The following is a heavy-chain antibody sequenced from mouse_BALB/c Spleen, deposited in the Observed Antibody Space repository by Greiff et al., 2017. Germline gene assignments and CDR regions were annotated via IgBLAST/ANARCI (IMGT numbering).Heavy chain of an antibody. Sequence: EVHLVESGPSLVKPSQTLSLTCSVTGDSITSGYWNWIRKFPGNKLEYMGYISYSGSTYYNPSLKSRISITRDTSKNQYYLQLNSVTTEDTATYYCARENFAWFAYWGQGTLVTVSA. CDR1: GDSITSGY. CDR3: ARENFAWFAY. V-gene: IGHV3-8*02. J-gene: IGHJ3*01. CDR2: ISYSGST.